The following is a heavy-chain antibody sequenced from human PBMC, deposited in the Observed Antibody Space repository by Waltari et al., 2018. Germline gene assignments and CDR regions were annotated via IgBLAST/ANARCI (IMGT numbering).Heavy chain of an antibody. J-gene: IGHJ4*02. V-gene: IGHV5-51*03. CDR1: GYSFSNYW. Sequence: EVQLVQSGAEVKKPGESLKISCKGSGYSFSNYWIAWVRQRPGKGLEWMGNVYPGDSDTRYSPSFQVQVTISADKSISTAYLQWSSLRAADSAMYYCARVVAAIGVPDYWGQGTQVTVSS. CDR3: ARVVAAIGVPDY. CDR2: VYPGDSDT. D-gene: IGHD2-15*01.